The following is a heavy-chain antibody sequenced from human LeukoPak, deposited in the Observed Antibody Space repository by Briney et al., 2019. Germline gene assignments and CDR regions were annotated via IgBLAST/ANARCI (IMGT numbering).Heavy chain of an antibody. CDR3: ARGPVTRFEI. D-gene: IGHD4-17*01. V-gene: IGHV3-53*01. CDR2: IYSGGTT. J-gene: IGHJ3*02. Sequence: GGSLRLSCAASGFIVSSNYMSWVRRAPGKRLEWVSVIYSGGTTYYADSVKGRFTISRDNSNNTLYLQMNNLRAEDTAVYYCARGPVTRFEIWGQGTMVTVSS. CDR1: GFIVSSNY.